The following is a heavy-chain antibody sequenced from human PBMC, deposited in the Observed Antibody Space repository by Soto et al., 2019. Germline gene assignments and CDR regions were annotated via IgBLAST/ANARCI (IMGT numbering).Heavy chain of an antibody. V-gene: IGHV4-4*02. CDR2: IYHSGST. CDR3: ATLPPRIELAVLPIPT. D-gene: IGHD2-2*02. J-gene: IGHJ4*02. Sequence: QVQLQESGPGLVKPSGTLSLPCAVSGGSISSTNWWSWVRQSPGKGLEWIGEIYHSGSTNYTPSLRGRVTISVDKSNNQFSLTIRSVTAADTAMYYCATLPPRIELAVLPIPTWGQGTLVTVTS. CDR1: GGSISSTNW.